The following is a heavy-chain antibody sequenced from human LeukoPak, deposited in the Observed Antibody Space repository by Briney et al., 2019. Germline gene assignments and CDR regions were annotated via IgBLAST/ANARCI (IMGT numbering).Heavy chain of an antibody. CDR3: ARRSGGYCSSTSCYRLVPRPFDP. CDR2: INHSGST. D-gene: IGHD2-2*01. CDR1: GGSFSGYY. J-gene: IGHJ5*02. V-gene: IGHV4-34*01. Sequence: PSETLSLTCAVYGGSFSGYYWSWIRQPPGKGLEWIGEINHSGSTNYNPSLKSRVTISVDTSKNQFSLKLSSVTAADTAVYYCARRSGGYCSSTSCYRLVPRPFDPWGQGTLVTVSS.